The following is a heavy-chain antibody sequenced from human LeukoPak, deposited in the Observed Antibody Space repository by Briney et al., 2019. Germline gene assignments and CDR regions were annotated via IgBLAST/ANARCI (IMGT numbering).Heavy chain of an antibody. CDR3: ASGGWFGELSRHYYYYGMDV. CDR2: IYYSGST. CDR1: GGSISSYY. D-gene: IGHD3-10*01. Sequence: SETLSLTCTVSGGSISSYYWSWIRQPPGKGLEWIGYIYYSGSTNYNPSLRSRVTISVDTSKNQFSLKLSSVTAADTAVYYCASGGWFGELSRHYYYYGMDVWGQGTTVTVSS. V-gene: IGHV4-59*08. J-gene: IGHJ6*02.